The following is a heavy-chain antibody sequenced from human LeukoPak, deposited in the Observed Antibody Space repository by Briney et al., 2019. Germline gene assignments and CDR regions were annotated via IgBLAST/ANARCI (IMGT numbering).Heavy chain of an antibody. CDR3: VRDRGGVAAAGTVGHGDS. J-gene: IGHJ4*02. CDR2: IWYDGSKK. CDR1: GFSFNGYG. V-gene: IGHV3-33*01. Sequence: GGSLRLSCAASGFSFNGYGMHWVRQAPGKGLEWVAVIWYDGSKKYYGDSVQGRFTISRDNSKNTLYLQMDSLRAEDTAVYYCVRDRGGVAAAGTVGHGDSWGQGTLVTVSS. D-gene: IGHD6-13*01.